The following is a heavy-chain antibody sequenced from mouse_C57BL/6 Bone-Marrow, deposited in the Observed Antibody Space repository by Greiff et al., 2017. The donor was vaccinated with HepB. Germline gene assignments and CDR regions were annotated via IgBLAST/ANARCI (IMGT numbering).Heavy chain of an antibody. CDR3: AGGGANCHAMDY. V-gene: IGHV1-72*01. Sequence: QLQLQQPGAELAKPGASVKLSCKASGYTFTSYTMHWVKQRPGRGLEWIGRIYPNSGGTKYNEKFKGKATLTVDKSSCTAYMQLISLTSEDCAVYYCAGGGANCHAMDYWGQGTSVTVSS. CDR1: GYTFTSYT. CDR2: IYPNSGGT. J-gene: IGHJ4*01. D-gene: IGHD4-1*01.